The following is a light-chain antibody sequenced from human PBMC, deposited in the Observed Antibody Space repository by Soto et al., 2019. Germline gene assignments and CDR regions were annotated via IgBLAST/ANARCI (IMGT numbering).Light chain of an antibody. V-gene: IGKV3-20*01. CDR1: QSVSSNS. CDR3: QQYDTSPVT. J-gene: IGKJ2*01. CDR2: SAS. Sequence: EIVLTQSPGTLSLSPGERATLSCRASQSVSSNSLAWYLQKPGQAPRLLIYSASSRATGIPDRFSGSGSGTDFTLTISRLEPEDFAVYYCQQYDTSPVTFGQGTKLEI.